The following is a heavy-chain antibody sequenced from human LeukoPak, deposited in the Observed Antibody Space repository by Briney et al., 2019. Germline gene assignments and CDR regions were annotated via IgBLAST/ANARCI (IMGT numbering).Heavy chain of an antibody. CDR1: GYTFTGYY. CDR3: ARDLVPAAIGYYYYYMDV. CDR2: INPNSGGT. D-gene: IGHD2-2*02. V-gene: IGHV1-2*02. Sequence: ASVTVSCKASGYTFTGYYMHWVRQAPGQGLEWMGWINPNSGGTNYAQKFQGRVTMTRDTSISTAYMELSRLRSDDTVVYYCARDLVPAAIGYYYYYMDVWGKGTTVTVSS. J-gene: IGHJ6*03.